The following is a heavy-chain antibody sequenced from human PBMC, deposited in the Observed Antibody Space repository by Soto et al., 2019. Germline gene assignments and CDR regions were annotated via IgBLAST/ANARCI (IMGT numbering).Heavy chain of an antibody. CDR1: GGSFSGYY. CDR2: INHSGST. CDR3: ARLRITIFGVVRIGMDV. Sequence: SETLSLTCAVYGGSFSGYYWSWIRQPPGKGLEWIGEINHSGSTNYNPSLKSRVTISVDTSKNQFPLKLSSVTAADTAVYYCARLRITIFGVVRIGMDVWGQGTTVTVSS. J-gene: IGHJ6*02. V-gene: IGHV4-34*01. D-gene: IGHD3-3*01.